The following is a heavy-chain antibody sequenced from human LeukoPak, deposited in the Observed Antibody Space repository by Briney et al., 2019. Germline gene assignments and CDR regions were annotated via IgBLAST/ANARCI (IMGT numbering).Heavy chain of an antibody. CDR2: IYINGST. CDR3: ARVGGWGDYVLDY. Sequence: SETLSLTCSVSGGSISFWYWSWIRQPAGKGLEWIGHIYINGSTNYNPSLKSRVTLSIEKSKNQFSLKLNSVTAADTAVYYCARVGGWGDYVLDYWGQGTLVTVSS. V-gene: IGHV4-4*07. J-gene: IGHJ4*02. CDR1: GGSISFWY. D-gene: IGHD4-17*01.